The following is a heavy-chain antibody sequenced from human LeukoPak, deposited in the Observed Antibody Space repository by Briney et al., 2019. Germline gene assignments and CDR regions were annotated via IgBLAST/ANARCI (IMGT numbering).Heavy chain of an antibody. D-gene: IGHD3-22*01. V-gene: IGHV1-46*01. Sequence: ASVKVSCKASGYTFTSYYMHWVRQAPGQGLEWMGIINPSGGSTSYAQKFQGRVTMTRDTSTSTVYMELSSPRSEDTAVYYCARDGYYDSSGYYFRAFDIWGQGTMVTVSS. J-gene: IGHJ3*02. CDR2: INPSGGST. CDR1: GYTFTSYY. CDR3: ARDGYYDSSGYYFRAFDI.